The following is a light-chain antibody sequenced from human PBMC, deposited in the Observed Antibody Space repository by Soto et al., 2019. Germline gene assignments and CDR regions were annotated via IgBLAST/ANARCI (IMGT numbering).Light chain of an antibody. CDR3: QQYDHWQT. V-gene: IGKV3-15*01. J-gene: IGKJ1*01. CDR1: QSGSRN. CDR2: SSS. Sequence: EIVLTQSPATLSVSPGERATLSCRASQSGSRNLAWYQQKPDQAPRLRIYSSSISAADIPARFSGSASGTEFTLTISSLQSEDFAGYYFQQYDHWQTFGQGTKVEI.